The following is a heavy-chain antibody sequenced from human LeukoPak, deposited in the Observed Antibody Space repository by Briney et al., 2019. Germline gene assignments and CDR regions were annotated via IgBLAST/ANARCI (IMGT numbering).Heavy chain of an antibody. V-gene: IGHV4-34*01. CDR3: ARGCPGGYSSSWYYYFDY. J-gene: IGHJ4*02. Sequence: SETLSLTCAVYGGSFSGYYWSWIRQPPGKGLEWIGEINHSGNTNYNPSLKSRVTISVDTSKNQFSLKLNSVTAADTAVYYCARGCPGGYSSSWYYYFDYWGQGTLVTVSS. D-gene: IGHD6-13*01. CDR2: INHSGNT. CDR1: GGSFSGYY.